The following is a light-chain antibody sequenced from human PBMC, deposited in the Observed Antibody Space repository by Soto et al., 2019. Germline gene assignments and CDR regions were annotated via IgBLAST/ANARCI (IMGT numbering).Light chain of an antibody. V-gene: IGKV3-15*01. CDR3: QQYNDWPPIT. CDR2: YAS. J-gene: IGKJ5*01. Sequence: EIMMTQSPATLSVSPGERATLSCRASQSVGNNLAWYQQKPGQTPRLLIYYASTRATGIPARFSGSGSGTEFTLTISSLQSADFALYYCQQYNDWPPITFGQGTRLEIK. CDR1: QSVGNN.